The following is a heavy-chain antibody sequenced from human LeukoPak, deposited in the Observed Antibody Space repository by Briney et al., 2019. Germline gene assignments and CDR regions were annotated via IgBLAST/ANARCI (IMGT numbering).Heavy chain of an antibody. V-gene: IGHV4-4*07. J-gene: IGHJ6*03. Sequence: SETLSLTCTVSGGSISSYYWSWIRQPAGKGLEWIGRIYTSGSTNYNPSLKSRVTMSVDTSENQFSLKLSSVTAADTAVYYCARDRIAAAYDYMDVWGKGTTVTVSS. CDR2: IYTSGST. CDR3: ARDRIAAAYDYMDV. CDR1: GGSISSYY. D-gene: IGHD6-13*01.